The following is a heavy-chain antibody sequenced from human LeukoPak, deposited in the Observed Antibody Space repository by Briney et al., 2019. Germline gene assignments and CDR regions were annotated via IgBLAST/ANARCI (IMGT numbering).Heavy chain of an antibody. CDR2: INPSGGST. D-gene: IGHD6-13*01. J-gene: IGHJ5*02. Sequence: ASVKVSCKASGYTFTSYYMHWVRQAPGQGLEWMGIINPSGGSTSYAQKFQGRVTMTRDTSTSTVYMELSSLRSEDTAAYYCARHLLIAAAGTLSWFDPWGQGTLVTVSS. V-gene: IGHV1-46*03. CDR3: ARHLLIAAAGTLSWFDP. CDR1: GYTFTSYY.